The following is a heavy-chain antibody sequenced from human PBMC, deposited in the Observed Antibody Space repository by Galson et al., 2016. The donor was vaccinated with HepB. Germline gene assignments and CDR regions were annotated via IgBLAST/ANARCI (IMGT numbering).Heavy chain of an antibody. Sequence: SETLSLTCTISSGSISSYYWHWIRQSPGKGLEWIGYVSYSGSTNYNPSLKSRVTISVDRSKNQFSLTLSSVTAADTAVYHCARLIAAAGTDHLDSWGQGTLITVSS. V-gene: IGHV4-59*01. D-gene: IGHD6-13*01. CDR1: SGSISSYY. J-gene: IGHJ4*02. CDR3: ARLIAAAGTDHLDS. CDR2: VSYSGST.